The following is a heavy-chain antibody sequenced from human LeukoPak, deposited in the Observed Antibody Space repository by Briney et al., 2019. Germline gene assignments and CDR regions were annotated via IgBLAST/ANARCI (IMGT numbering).Heavy chain of an antibody. V-gene: IGHV3-9*01. CDR3: AKDYGDYWYFDL. D-gene: IGHD4-17*01. J-gene: IGHJ2*01. CDR2: ISWNSGSI. CDR1: GFTFDDYA. Sequence: GGSLRLSCAASGFTFDDYAMHWVRQAPGKGLEWVSGISWNSGSIGYADSVKGRFTISRDNAKNSLYLQMNSLRAEDTALYYCAKDYGDYWYFDLWGRGTLVTVSS.